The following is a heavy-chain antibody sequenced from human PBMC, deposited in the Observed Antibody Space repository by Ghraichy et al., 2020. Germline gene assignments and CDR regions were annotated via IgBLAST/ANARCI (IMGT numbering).Heavy chain of an antibody. J-gene: IGHJ4*02. D-gene: IGHD3-16*02. CDR3: TTEGGELSPFDY. CDR2: IKSKTDGGTT. Sequence: GGSLRLSCAASGFTFSNAWLSWVRQAPGKGLEWVGRIKSKTDGGTTDYAAPVKGRFTISRDDSKNTLYLQMNSLKTEDTVVYYCTTEGGELSPFDYWGQGTLVTVSS. V-gene: IGHV3-15*01. CDR1: GFTFSNAW.